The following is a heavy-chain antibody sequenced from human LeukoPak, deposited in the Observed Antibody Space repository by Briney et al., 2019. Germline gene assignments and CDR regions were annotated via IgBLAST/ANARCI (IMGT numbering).Heavy chain of an antibody. CDR3: GGRRSGLYEY. D-gene: IGHD6-19*01. V-gene: IGHV3-23*01. CDR1: GFTFSTYA. CDR2: ITENSGNT. J-gene: IGHJ4*02. Sequence: PGGSLRLPRAASGFTFSTYAMSWVRQAPGKGLEWVSGITENSGNTYYEDSVRGRFTISRDNSKNTLYLQMNSLRVEDTAIYYCGGRRSGLYEYWGQGTLITVSS.